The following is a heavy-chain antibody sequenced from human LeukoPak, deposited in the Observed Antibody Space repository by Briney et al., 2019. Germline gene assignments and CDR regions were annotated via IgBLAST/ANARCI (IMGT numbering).Heavy chain of an antibody. CDR1: GGSISSGSYY. J-gene: IGHJ6*03. V-gene: IGHV4-61*02. Sequence: SETLSLTCTVSGGSISSGSYYWSWIRQPAGKGLEWIGRIYTSGSTNYSPSLKSRVTISVDTSKNQFSLKLSSVTAADTAVYYCASWGYYYYYMDVWGKGTTVTVSS. CDR3: ASWGYYYYYMDV. D-gene: IGHD3-16*01. CDR2: IYTSGST.